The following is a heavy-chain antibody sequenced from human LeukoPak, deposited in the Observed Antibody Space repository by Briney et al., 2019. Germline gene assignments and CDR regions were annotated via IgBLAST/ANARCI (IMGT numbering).Heavy chain of an antibody. CDR2: IWYDGSNK. V-gene: IGHV3-33*01. CDR3: ARVDTAMGSFDY. CDR1: GFTFSSYG. D-gene: IGHD5-18*01. J-gene: IGHJ4*02. Sequence: GGSLRLSCVASGFTFSSYGMHWVRQAPGKGLEWVAVIWYDGSNKYYADSVKGRFTISRDNSKNTLYLQMNSLRAEDTAVYYCARVDTAMGSFDYWGQGTLVTVSS.